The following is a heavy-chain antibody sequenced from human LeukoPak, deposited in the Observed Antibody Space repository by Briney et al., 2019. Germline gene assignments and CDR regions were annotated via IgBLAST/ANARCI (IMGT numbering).Heavy chain of an antibody. J-gene: IGHJ4*02. CDR3: ARFSLNGGYIVGATTIDY. CDR2: INPSGGST. Sequence: VSVKVSCKASGYTFTSYYMHWVRQAPGQGLEWMGIINPSGGSTSYAQKFQGRVTMTRDTSTSTVYMELSSLRSEDTAVYYCARFSLNGGYIVGATTIDYWGQGTLVTVSS. D-gene: IGHD1-26*01. CDR1: GYTFTSYY. V-gene: IGHV1-46*01.